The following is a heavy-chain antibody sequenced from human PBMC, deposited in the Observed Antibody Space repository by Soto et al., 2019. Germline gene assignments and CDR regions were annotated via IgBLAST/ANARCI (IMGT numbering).Heavy chain of an antibody. CDR2: TYYRSKWIH. D-gene: IGHD3-10*01. Sequence: SQTRSLTCVISGDSVSSSSAAWNWIRHSPSRGLEWLGRTYYRSKWIHEYAVSMESRITINPDTSKNQFSLQLYSVTPEDTAVSYCGGVVWFRGMDVGGQGTPVNVSS. V-gene: IGHV6-1*01. J-gene: IGHJ6*02. CDR1: GDSVSSSSAA. CDR3: GGVVWFRGMDV.